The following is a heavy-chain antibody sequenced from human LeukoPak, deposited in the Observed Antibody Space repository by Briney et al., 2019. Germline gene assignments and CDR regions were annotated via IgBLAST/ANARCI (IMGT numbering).Heavy chain of an antibody. CDR1: GFTFSSYE. V-gene: IGHV3-48*03. Sequence: GGSLRLSCAASGFTFSSYEMNWVRQAPGKGLEWVSYISSSGSTIYYADSVKGRFTISRDNAKNSLYLQMNSLRAEDTAVYYRARGPSKVTTDYFDYWGQGTLVTVSS. D-gene: IGHD4-11*01. CDR3: ARGPSKVTTDYFDY. CDR2: ISSSGSTI. J-gene: IGHJ4*02.